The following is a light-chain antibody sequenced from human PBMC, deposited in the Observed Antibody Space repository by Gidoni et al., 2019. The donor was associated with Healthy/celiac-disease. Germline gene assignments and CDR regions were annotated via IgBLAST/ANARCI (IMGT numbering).Light chain of an antibody. J-gene: IGKJ4*01. V-gene: IGKV3-15*01. Sequence: EIVMTQSPATLSVSPGERATLSCRASQSVSSNLAWYQQKPGQAPRLLSYGASPRATGIPARFSGSGSGTEFTLTISSLQSEDFAVYYCQQYNNWPPRGLNFGGGTKVEIK. CDR1: QSVSSN. CDR3: QQYNNWPPRGLN. CDR2: GAS.